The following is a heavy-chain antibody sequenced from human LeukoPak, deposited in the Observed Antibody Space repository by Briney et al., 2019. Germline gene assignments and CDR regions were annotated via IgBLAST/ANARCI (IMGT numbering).Heavy chain of an antibody. Sequence: GGSLRLSCAASGFTFSSYEMNWVRQAPGKGLEWVSYISSSGSTIYYADSVKGRFTISRDNAKNSLYLQMNSLRAEDTAVYYCAREVKQQLAEHIYNWFDPWSQGTLVTVSS. CDR3: AREVKQQLAEHIYNWFDP. V-gene: IGHV3-48*03. CDR2: ISSSGSTI. J-gene: IGHJ5*02. CDR1: GFTFSSYE. D-gene: IGHD6-13*01.